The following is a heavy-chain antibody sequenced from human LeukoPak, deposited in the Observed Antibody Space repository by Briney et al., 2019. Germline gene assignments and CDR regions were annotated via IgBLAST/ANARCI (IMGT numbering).Heavy chain of an antibody. J-gene: IGHJ6*02. CDR1: GFTFSSYW. D-gene: IGHD3-22*01. V-gene: IGHV3-7*01. CDR2: IKQEGSEK. CDR3: ARDTTYYYDSSGRGGYYYGMDV. Sequence: GGSLRLSCAASGFTFSSYWMSWVRQAPGKGLEWVANIKQEGSEKNYVDSVKGRFTISRDNAKNSLYLQMNSLRAEDTAVYYCARDTTYYYDSSGRGGYYYGMDVWGQGTTVTVSS.